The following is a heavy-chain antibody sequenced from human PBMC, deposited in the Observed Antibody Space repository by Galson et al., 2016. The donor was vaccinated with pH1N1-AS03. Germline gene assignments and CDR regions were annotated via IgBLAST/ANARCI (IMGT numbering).Heavy chain of an antibody. V-gene: IGHV1-24*01. Sequence: SVKVSCKVSGNTLTELSIQWVRQAPGEGLDWMGGFDPDNTETVYAQKFQGRVTMTEDTSTYTAYMELSSLRSGDTAKYYCVTTAYAFGLGSVDAFDVWGQGTKVTVSS. J-gene: IGHJ3*01. CDR1: GNTLTELS. CDR2: FDPDNTET. CDR3: VTTAYAFGLGSVDAFDV. D-gene: IGHD3-16*01.